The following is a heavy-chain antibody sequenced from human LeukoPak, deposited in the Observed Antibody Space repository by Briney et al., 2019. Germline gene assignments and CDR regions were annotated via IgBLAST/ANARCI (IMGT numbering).Heavy chain of an antibody. D-gene: IGHD3-10*01. CDR1: GFTFSSYA. J-gene: IGHJ3*02. CDR2: ISYDGTNK. V-gene: IGHV3-30-3*01. CDR3: ARSRGSPNTGEDAFDI. Sequence: GGSLRLSCAASGFTFSSYAMSWVRQAPGKGLQWLAVISYDGTNKYYADSVKGRFTISRDNSENTLSLHMNSLRAEDTALYYCARSRGSPNTGEDAFDIWGQGTMVTVSS.